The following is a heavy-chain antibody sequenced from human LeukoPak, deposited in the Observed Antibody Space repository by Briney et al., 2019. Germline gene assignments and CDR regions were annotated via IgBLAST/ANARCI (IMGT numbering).Heavy chain of an antibody. V-gene: IGHV3-15*05. D-gene: IGHD1-26*01. J-gene: IGHJ4*02. Sequence: GGSLRLSCAASGFTFSNAWMSWVRQAPGKGLEWVGRFRSKTDVGTIDYAAPVKGRFTISRDDSRNTLHLQMNSLKTEDTAVYYCTTVIMGAPKDDYWGQGTLVTVSS. CDR1: GFTFSNAW. CDR2: FRSKTDVGTI. CDR3: TTVIMGAPKDDY.